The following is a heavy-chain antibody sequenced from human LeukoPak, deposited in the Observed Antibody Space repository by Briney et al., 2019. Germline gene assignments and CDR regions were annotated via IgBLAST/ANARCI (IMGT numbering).Heavy chain of an antibody. J-gene: IGHJ4*02. Sequence: GGSLRLSCAASGFTFGSYSMNWVRQAPGKGLEWVSVIYSGGSTYYADSVKGRSTISRDNSKNTLYLQMNSLRAEDTAVYYCARQVDTAMAFDYWGQGTLVTVSS. CDR1: GFTFGSYS. V-gene: IGHV3-66*04. CDR3: ARQVDTAMAFDY. CDR2: IYSGGST. D-gene: IGHD5-18*01.